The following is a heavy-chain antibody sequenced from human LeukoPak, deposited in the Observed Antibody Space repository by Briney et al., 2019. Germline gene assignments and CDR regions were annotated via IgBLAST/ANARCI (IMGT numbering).Heavy chain of an antibody. CDR1: GFTFSSYE. V-gene: IGHV3-48*03. D-gene: IGHD5-18*01. CDR2: ISSSGSTI. Sequence: LPGGSLRPSCAASGFTFSSYEMNWVRQAPGKGLEWVSYISSSGSTIYYADSVKGRFTISRDNAKNSLYPQMNSLRAEDTAVYYCARERHMDTAMAYYFDYWGQGTLVTVSS. J-gene: IGHJ4*02. CDR3: ARERHMDTAMAYYFDY.